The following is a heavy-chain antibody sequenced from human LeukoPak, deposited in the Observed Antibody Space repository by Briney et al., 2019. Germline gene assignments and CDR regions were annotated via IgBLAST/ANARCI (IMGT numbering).Heavy chain of an antibody. J-gene: IGHJ4*02. CDR2: IYSGGST. CDR3: ARDLSRSSWFGYFDY. CDR1: GFTVSSNY. V-gene: IGHV3-53*01. Sequence: GGSLRLSCAASGFTVSSNYMSWVRQAPGKGLEWASVIYSGGSTYYADSVKGRFTISRDNSKNTLYLQMNSLRVEDMAVYYCARDLSRSSWFGYFDYWGQGTLVTVSS. D-gene: IGHD6-13*01.